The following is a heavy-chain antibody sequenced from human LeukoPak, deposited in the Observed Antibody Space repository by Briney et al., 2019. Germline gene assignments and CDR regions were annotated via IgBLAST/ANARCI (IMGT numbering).Heavy chain of an antibody. J-gene: IGHJ4*02. D-gene: IGHD3-10*01. CDR3: ARGLKRFGVGASTPNDY. V-gene: IGHV1-69*13. CDR2: IIPIFGTA. Sequence: GASVKVSCKASGGTFSSYAISWVRQAPGQGLEWMGGIIPIFGTANYAQKFQGRVTITADESTSTAYMELSSLRSEDTAVYYCARGLKRFGVGASTPNDYWGQGTLVTVSS. CDR1: GGTFSSYA.